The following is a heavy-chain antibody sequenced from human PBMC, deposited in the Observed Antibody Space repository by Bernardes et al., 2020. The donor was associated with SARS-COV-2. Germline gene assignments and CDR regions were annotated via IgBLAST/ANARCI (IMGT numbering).Heavy chain of an antibody. J-gene: IGHJ4*02. CDR3: AKDIRSVGATTAFDY. CDR1: GFTFGDYA. CDR2: ISWNSGSI. V-gene: IGHV3-9*01. Sequence: GGPLRLSCADSGFTFGDYAMHWVRKAPGKGLEWVSGISWNSGSIGYADSVKGRFTISRDNAKNSLYLQMNSLRAEDTALYYCAKDIRSVGATTAFDYWGQGTLVTVSS. D-gene: IGHD1-26*01.